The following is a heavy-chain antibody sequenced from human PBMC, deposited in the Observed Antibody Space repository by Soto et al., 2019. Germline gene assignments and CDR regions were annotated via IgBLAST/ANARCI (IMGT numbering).Heavy chain of an antibody. Sequence: SETLSLTCAVSGGSISSYYWSWIRQPPGKGLEWIGYIYYSGSTNYNPSLKSRVTISVDTSKNQFSLKLSSVTAADTAVYYCARFGYSSPWGYYYYYMDVWGKGTTVTVSS. CDR2: IYYSGST. J-gene: IGHJ6*03. CDR1: GGSISSYY. CDR3: ARFGYSSPWGYYYYYMDV. D-gene: IGHD5-12*01. V-gene: IGHV4-59*08.